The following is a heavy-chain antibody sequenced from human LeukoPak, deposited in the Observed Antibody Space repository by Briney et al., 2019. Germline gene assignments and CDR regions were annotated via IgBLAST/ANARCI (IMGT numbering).Heavy chain of an antibody. CDR3: ARRGGSGSWYNWFDP. J-gene: IGHJ5*02. CDR1: GGAFTGYY. D-gene: IGHD3-10*01. V-gene: IGHV4-34*01. Sequence: SETLSLTCALYGGAFTGYYWSGIRQPPGKGLEWIVEIYHSGSTNYKPSLKSRVTISVDTSKNQFSLKLSSVTAADTAVYYCARRGGSGSWYNWFDPWGQGTLVTVSS. CDR2: IYHSGST.